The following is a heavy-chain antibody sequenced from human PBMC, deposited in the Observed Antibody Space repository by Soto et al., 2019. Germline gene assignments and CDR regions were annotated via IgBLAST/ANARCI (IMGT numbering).Heavy chain of an antibody. D-gene: IGHD2-8*02. CDR3: ARDGGVTGMTTILDF. Sequence: QVQLVQSGTEVTKPGSSVQVSCKLSGGTFGHNGISWVRQVPGQGLEWLGVIIPVYGTVNYALKCLGKVSITADKSTSTAYMELSGLRPEDTALYFCARDGGVTGMTTILDFWGQGTLIHVSS. V-gene: IGHV1-69*14. CDR2: IIPVYGTV. CDR1: GGTFGHNG. J-gene: IGHJ4*02.